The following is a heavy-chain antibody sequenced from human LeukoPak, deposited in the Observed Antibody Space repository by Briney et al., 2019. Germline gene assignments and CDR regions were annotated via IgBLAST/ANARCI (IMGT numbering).Heavy chain of an antibody. CDR2: ISSSGGTI. V-gene: IGHV3-48*04. Sequence: PGGSLRLSCAASGFTFSDYTLHWVRQAPGKGLEWVSYISSSGGTIYFADSVKDRFTISRDNTMNSLYLQMSSLRAEDTAVYYCATDRGWRTSGYYLYYFEYWGQGTLVTYSS. CDR3: ATDRGWRTSGYYLYYFEY. D-gene: IGHD3-3*01. J-gene: IGHJ4*02. CDR1: GFTFSDYT.